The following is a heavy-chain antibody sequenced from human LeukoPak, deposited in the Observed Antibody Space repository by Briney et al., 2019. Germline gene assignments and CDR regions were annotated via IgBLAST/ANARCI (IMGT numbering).Heavy chain of an antibody. V-gene: IGHV3-74*01. D-gene: IGHD3-3*01. Sequence: GGSLRLSCAASGFTFSSYWMHWVRQAPGKGLVWVSRINSDGSSTSYADSVKGRFTISRDNAKNTLYLQMNSLRAEDTAVYYCARGDTYDFWSGYPNYYYYYTDVWGKGTTVTVSS. CDR1: GFTFSSYW. J-gene: IGHJ6*03. CDR3: ARGDTYDFWSGYPNYYYYYTDV. CDR2: INSDGSST.